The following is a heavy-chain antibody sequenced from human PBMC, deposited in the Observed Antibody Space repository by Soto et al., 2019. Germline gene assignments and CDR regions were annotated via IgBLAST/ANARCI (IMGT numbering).Heavy chain of an antibody. CDR3: ASHSPGYGDYVLFDY. D-gene: IGHD4-17*01. CDR2: TYYRSKWYN. V-gene: IGHV6-1*01. Sequence: QVQLQQSGPGLVKPSQTLSLTCAISGDSVSSNSAAWNWIRQSPSRGLEWLGRTYYRSKWYNDYAASVKSRITIKPNTSQNQSSLQSTSVTPEDTAVYYCASHSPGYGDYVLFDYWGQGTLVTVSS. J-gene: IGHJ4*02. CDR1: GDSVSSNSAA.